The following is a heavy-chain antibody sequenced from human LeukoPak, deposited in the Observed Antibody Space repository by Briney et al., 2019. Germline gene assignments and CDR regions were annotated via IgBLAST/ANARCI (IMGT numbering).Heavy chain of an antibody. D-gene: IGHD5-18*01. J-gene: IGHJ4*02. CDR1: GGSFSGYY. CDR3: ARVLYSYGLDY. CDR2: INHSGST. Sequence: SETLSLTCAVYGGSFSGYYWSWIRQPPGKGLEWIGEINHSGSTNYNPSLKSRVTISVDTSKNQFSLKLSSVTAADTAVYYCARVLYSYGLDYWGQGTLVTVSS. V-gene: IGHV4-34*01.